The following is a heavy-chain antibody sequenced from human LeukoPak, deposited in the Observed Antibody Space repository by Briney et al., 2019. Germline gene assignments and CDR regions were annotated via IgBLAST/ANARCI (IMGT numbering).Heavy chain of an antibody. CDR1: GSTFTAHY. D-gene: IGHD1-14*01. V-gene: IGHV1-2*02. CDR2: INPNNGGT. CDR3: RTMVPFDN. J-gene: IGHJ4*02. Sequence: ASVKVSCKTSGSTFTAHYMHWVRQAPGQGLEWMGWINPNNGGTNYARNFQGRVTMTRDTSSSTAYMEVNRLTRDCATQRGTRTMVPFDNWGQGTSVFVSS.